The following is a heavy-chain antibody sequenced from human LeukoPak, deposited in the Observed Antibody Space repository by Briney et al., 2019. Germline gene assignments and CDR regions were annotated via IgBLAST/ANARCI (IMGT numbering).Heavy chain of an antibody. V-gene: IGHV4-61*02. CDR3: ARGTGSSSWYFDL. Sequence: SETLSLTCTVSGGSISSGSYYWSWIRQPAGKGLEWIGRIYTSGSTNYNPSLKSRVTISVDTSKNQFSLKLSSVTAADTAVYYCARGTGSSSWYFDLWGRGTLVTVSS. J-gene: IGHJ2*01. CDR1: GGSISSGSYY. D-gene: IGHD6-6*01. CDR2: IYTSGST.